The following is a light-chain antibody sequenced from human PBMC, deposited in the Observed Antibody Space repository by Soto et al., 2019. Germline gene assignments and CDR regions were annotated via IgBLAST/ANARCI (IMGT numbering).Light chain of an antibody. J-gene: IGKJ2*02. CDR1: QSVLYNSNNKNY. Sequence: DIVMTQSPDSLPVSLGERATINCQSSQSVLYNSNNKNYLAWYQQKPGQPPKLLIYWASTRESGVPDRFSGSGSGTDFTLTISSLQAEDVAVYYCQQYYSTPRTFGQGTKLEIK. CDR2: WAS. CDR3: QQYYSTPRT. V-gene: IGKV4-1*01.